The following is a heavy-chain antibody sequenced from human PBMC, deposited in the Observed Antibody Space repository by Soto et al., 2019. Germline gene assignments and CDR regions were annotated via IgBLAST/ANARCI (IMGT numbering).Heavy chain of an antibody. CDR3: ARVPSIAVAGTNYYYGMDV. CDR2: IIPIFGTA. V-gene: IGHV1-69*01. CDR1: GGTFSSYA. Sequence: QVQLVQSGAEVKKPGSSVKVSCKASGGTFSSYAISWVRQAPGQGLEWMGGIIPIFGTANYAQKFQGRVTITADESTSTAYMELSSLRSEDTAVYYCARVPSIAVAGTNYYYGMDVWGQGTTVTVSS. D-gene: IGHD6-19*01. J-gene: IGHJ6*02.